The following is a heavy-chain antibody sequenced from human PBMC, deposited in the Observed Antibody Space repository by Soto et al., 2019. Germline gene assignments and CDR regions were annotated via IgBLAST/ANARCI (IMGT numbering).Heavy chain of an antibody. CDR2: RKQDGSEK. Sequence: GGSLRLSCAASGFPFSSYWMSLVRQAPGKGLEWVADRKQDGSEKYYVDSVKGLFTLSRDNAKNSLYLQMNSLRAEDTAVYYCARAWGYCSGGSCSPPVYFDYWGQGTLVTVSS. D-gene: IGHD2-15*01. CDR3: ARAWGYCSGGSCSPPVYFDY. CDR1: GFPFSSYW. J-gene: IGHJ4*02. V-gene: IGHV3-7*01.